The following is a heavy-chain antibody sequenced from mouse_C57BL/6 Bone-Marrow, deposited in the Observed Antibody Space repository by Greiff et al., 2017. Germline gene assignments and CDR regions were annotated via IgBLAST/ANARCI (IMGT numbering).Heavy chain of an antibody. V-gene: IGHV1-69*01. Sequence: QVQLQQPGAELVMPGASVKLSCKASGYTFTSYWMHWVKQRPGQGLEWIGEIDPSDSYTNYNQKFKGKATLTVDKSSSTAYMQLSSLTSEDSAVYYCARERSYYGNYDFDYWGQGTTLTVSS. J-gene: IGHJ2*01. CDR1: GYTFTSYW. D-gene: IGHD2-1*01. CDR2: IDPSDSYT. CDR3: ARERSYYGNYDFDY.